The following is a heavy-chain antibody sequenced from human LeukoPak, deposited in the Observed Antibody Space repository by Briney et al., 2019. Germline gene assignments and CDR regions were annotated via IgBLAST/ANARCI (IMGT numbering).Heavy chain of an antibody. D-gene: IGHD6-13*01. CDR2: IYYSGST. CDR1: GGSISSHY. J-gene: IGHJ5*02. CDR3: ARVRIAAAFDP. Sequence: SETLSLTCTVSGGSISSHYWSWIRQPPGKGLEWIGYIYYSGSTNYNPSLKSRVTISVDTSKNQFSLKLSSVTAADTAVYYCARVRIAAAFDPWAREPWSPSPQ. V-gene: IGHV4-59*11.